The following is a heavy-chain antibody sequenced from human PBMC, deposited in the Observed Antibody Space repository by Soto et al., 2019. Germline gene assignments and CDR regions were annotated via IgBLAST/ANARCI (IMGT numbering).Heavy chain of an antibody. J-gene: IGHJ6*02. Sequence: QVQLVESGGGVVQPGRSLRLSCAASGFTFSSYGMYWVRQAPGKGLEWVAVISYDGSNKYYADSVKGRFTISRDNSKNTLYLQMNSLRAEDTAVYYCAKGLLYDILTGYYYYYGMDVWGQGTTVTVSS. CDR3: AKGLLYDILTGYYYYYGMDV. D-gene: IGHD3-9*01. CDR2: ISYDGSNK. CDR1: GFTFSSYG. V-gene: IGHV3-30*18.